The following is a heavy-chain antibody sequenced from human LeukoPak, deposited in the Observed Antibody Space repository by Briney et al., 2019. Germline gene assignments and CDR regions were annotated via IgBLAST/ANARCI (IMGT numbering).Heavy chain of an antibody. CDR1: GYTFTSYS. CDR3: ARTVGADLYYCDN. Sequence: ASVKVSCKASGYTFTSYSMHWVRQAPGQGLEWMGIINPSGGSTSYAQKFQGRVTMTRDTSTRTVYMELSSLTSEDTAVYYCARTVGADLYYCDNWGQGTLVTVSS. J-gene: IGHJ4*02. D-gene: IGHD1-26*01. V-gene: IGHV1-46*01. CDR2: INPSGGST.